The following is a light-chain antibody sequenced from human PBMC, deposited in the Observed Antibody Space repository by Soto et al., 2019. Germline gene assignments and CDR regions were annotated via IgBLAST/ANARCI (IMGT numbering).Light chain of an antibody. CDR1: SSNLGAPYD. V-gene: IGLV1-40*01. CDR2: GNN. J-gene: IGLJ1*01. Sequence: SALTQPPSVSGAPGQTVIISCSGSSSNLGAPYDVNWFRQLPGTVPRLLIYGNNNRPSGVPDRFSGSKSGTSASLAITGLQAEDEADYYCQSYDSSLSGYVFGTGTKVNVL. CDR3: QSYDSSLSGYV.